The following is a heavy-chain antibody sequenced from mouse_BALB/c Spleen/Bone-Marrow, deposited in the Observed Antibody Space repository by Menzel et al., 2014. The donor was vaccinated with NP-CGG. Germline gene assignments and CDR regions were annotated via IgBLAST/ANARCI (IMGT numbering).Heavy chain of an antibody. Sequence: EVKLVESGGGVVQPGGSRKLSCAASGFNFSDYGMAWVRLAPGKGPEWVAFISHLAYSIYYADTVTGRFTISRENAKNTLYLEMSSLRFEDTAMYYCTRDRGYDGGYYFDYWGQGTTLTVSS. V-gene: IGHV5-15*02. CDR2: ISHLAYSI. CDR1: GFNFSDYG. D-gene: IGHD2-2*01. CDR3: TRDRGYDGGYYFDY. J-gene: IGHJ2*01.